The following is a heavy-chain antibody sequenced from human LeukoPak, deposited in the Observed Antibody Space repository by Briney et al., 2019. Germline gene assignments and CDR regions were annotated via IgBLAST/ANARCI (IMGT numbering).Heavy chain of an antibody. CDR1: GFTVSSNY. D-gene: IGHD2-15*01. J-gene: IGHJ3*02. Sequence: PGGSLRLSCAASGFTVSSNYMSWVRQAPGKGLEWVSVIYSGGSTYYADPVKGRFTISRDNSKNTLYLQMNSLRAEDTAVYYCARDPGPYCSGGSCYINAFDIWGQGTMVTVSS. V-gene: IGHV3-53*01. CDR2: IYSGGST. CDR3: ARDPGPYCSGGSCYINAFDI.